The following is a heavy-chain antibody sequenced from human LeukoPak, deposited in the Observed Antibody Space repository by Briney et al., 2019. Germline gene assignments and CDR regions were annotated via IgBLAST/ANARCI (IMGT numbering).Heavy chain of an antibody. D-gene: IGHD5-12*01. CDR2: ISSSSSYI. CDR1: GFTFSSYS. V-gene: IGHV3-21*01. CDR3: AREGMVATFDY. J-gene: IGHJ4*02. Sequence: PGGSLRLSCAASGFTFSSYSMNWVRQAPGKGLEWVSSISSSSSYIYYADSVKGRFTISRDKAKNPLYLQMNSLRAEDTAIYYCAREGMVATFDYWGQGTLVTVSS.